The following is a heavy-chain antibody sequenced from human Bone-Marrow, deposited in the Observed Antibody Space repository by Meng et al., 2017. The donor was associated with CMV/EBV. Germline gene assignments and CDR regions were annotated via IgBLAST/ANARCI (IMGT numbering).Heavy chain of an antibody. CDR1: GFMSSRYW. CDR3: AKDIGYERDAFDI. Sequence: GGSLRLSCAGSGFMSSRYWMSWVRQAPGKGPEWVSVIYSGGSTYYADSVKGRFTISRDNSKNSLYLQMNSLRTEDTALYYCAKDIGYERDAFDIWGQGTMVTVSS. D-gene: IGHD2-2*01. J-gene: IGHJ3*02. V-gene: IGHV3-53*05. CDR2: IYSGGST.